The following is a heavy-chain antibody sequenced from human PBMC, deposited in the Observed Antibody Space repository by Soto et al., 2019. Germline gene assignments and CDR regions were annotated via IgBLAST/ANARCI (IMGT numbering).Heavy chain of an antibody. CDR3: ARARATIAAAAIFDC. Sequence: SETLSLTCAVSGGSISTSNWWSWVRQPPGKRLEWIGEVYRTGSTNYNPSLESRVIVSVDRSKNQFSLKLTSVTAADTAVYYCARARATIAAAAIFDCWGQGTLVTVSS. CDR2: VYRTGST. J-gene: IGHJ4*02. CDR1: GGSISTSNW. V-gene: IGHV4-4*02. D-gene: IGHD6-13*01.